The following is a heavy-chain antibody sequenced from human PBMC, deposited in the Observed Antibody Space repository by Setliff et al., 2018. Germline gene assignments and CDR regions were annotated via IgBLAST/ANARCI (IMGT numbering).Heavy chain of an antibody. CDR2: ISDSGGST. CDR1: GFTFSSYS. V-gene: IGHV3-23*01. Sequence: GGSLRLSCAASGFTFSSYSMNWVRQAPGKGLEWVSTISDSGGSTYYADSVKGRFTISRDSSKNTLYLQMNSLRAEDTAVYYCAKLRYYYDSSGYYYRFDYFYYYMDVWGKGTTVTVSS. J-gene: IGHJ6*03. D-gene: IGHD3-22*01. CDR3: AKLRYYYDSSGYYYRFDYFYYYMDV.